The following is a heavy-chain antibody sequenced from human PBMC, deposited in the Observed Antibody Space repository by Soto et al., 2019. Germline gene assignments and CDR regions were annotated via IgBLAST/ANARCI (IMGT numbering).Heavy chain of an antibody. Sequence: SETLSLTCTVSRGSINSGGYYWQWIRQHPGKGLEWIGYVFHSGSTYYNPSFRSRVTTSMDTSKNQFSLNLSSVTAADTAIYYCARGGGEDNYFGPWGQGTLVTVSS. CDR1: RGSINSGGYY. V-gene: IGHV4-31*03. CDR2: VFHSGST. J-gene: IGHJ5*02. D-gene: IGHD3-16*01. CDR3: ARGGGEDNYFGP.